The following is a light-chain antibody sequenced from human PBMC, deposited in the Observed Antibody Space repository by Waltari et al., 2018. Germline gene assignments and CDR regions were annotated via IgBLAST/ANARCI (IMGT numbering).Light chain of an antibody. Sequence: QSALTQPASVSASPGQAIAISCTGTSSDVGGYDYVSWYQHHPGKAPKLIIYDVTKRPSGVSDRFSGSKSGNTASLTISGLQAEDEADFYCSSYTSSSTWVFGGGTTLTVL. CDR1: SSDVGGYDY. J-gene: IGLJ3*02. CDR3: SSYTSSSTWV. V-gene: IGLV2-14*03. CDR2: DVT.